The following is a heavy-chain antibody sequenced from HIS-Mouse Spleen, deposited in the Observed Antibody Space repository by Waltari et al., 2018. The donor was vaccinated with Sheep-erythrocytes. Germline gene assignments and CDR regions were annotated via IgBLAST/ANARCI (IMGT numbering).Heavy chain of an antibody. CDR2: ISSSISDL. D-gene: IGHD1-26*01. CDR3: ARVASGATFDY. V-gene: IGHV3-21*01. Sequence: EVQLVESGGGLVKPGGSLRLSCAASGFTFSSYSMNWVRQAPGKWLGCVSSISSSISDLYYADSVKGRFTISRDNAKNSLYLQMNSLRAEDTAVYYCARVASGATFDYWGQGTLVTVSS. CDR1: GFTFSSYS. J-gene: IGHJ4*02.